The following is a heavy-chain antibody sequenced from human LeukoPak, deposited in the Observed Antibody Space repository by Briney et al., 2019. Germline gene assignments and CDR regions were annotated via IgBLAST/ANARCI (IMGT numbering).Heavy chain of an antibody. Sequence: ASVKVSCKASGGTFISYAISWVRQAPGQGLEWMGGIIPIFGTANYAQKFQGRVTITADESTSTAYMELSSLRSEDTAVYYCARDDNQGYCGGGSCYSSLSQYGMDVWGKGTTVTVSS. D-gene: IGHD2-15*01. J-gene: IGHJ6*04. V-gene: IGHV1-69*13. CDR2: IIPIFGTA. CDR3: ARDDNQGYCGGGSCYSSLSQYGMDV. CDR1: GGTFISYA.